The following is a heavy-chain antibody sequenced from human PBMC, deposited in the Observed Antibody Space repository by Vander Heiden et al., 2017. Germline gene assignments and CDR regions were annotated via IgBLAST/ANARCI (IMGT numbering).Heavy chain of an antibody. V-gene: IGHV3-23*01. CDR1: GFTFSGYA. D-gene: IGHD6-19*01. CDR2: ISGSGAST. Sequence: EVQLLELGGGLVQPGGSLRRSWAASGFTFSGYAMTWVRQAPGKGLEWVSVISGSGASTYYADSVKGRFTISRDSSKNTLYLQMHSLRAEDTAVYYCAKFVGSGWTSFDYWGQGTLVTVSS. J-gene: IGHJ4*02. CDR3: AKFVGSGWTSFDY.